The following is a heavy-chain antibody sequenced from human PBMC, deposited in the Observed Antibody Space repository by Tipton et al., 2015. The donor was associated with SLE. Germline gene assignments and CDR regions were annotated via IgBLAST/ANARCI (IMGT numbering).Heavy chain of an antibody. CDR1: GGSISSSSYY. V-gene: IGHV4-61*01. Sequence: LRLSCTVSGGSISSSSYYWGWIRQPPGKALEWIGYVDNSGSTNYNPSLKSRVTISVDTSKNQFSLKLSSVTAADTAVYYCARDKLGGSYDYWGQGTLVTVSS. CDR3: ARDKLGGSYDY. D-gene: IGHD1-26*01. J-gene: IGHJ4*02. CDR2: VDNSGST.